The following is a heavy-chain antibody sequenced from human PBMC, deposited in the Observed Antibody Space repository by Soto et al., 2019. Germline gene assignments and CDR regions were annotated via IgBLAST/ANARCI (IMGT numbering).Heavy chain of an antibody. D-gene: IGHD1-1*01. J-gene: IGHJ4*02. CDR1: GDSVISNWW. CDR3: VRSPVWYKIDS. CDR2: MLHSWNT. V-gene: IGHV4-4*02. Sequence: QLQLQESGPGLVKPSGTLSLTCAVSGDSVISNWWWGWVRQSPGKGVEWIADMLHSWNTNYSPSLEIRVTLSVDKSKNQFSLKMNSMTAADTAVYFCVRSPVWYKIDSWGQGILVTVSS.